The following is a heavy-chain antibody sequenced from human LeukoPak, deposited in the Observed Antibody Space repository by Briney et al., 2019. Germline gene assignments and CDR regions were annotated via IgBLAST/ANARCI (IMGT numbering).Heavy chain of an antibody. J-gene: IGHJ6*02. CDR1: GFTFDDYA. CDR2: FIWNSGSI. Sequence: GRSLRLSCAASGFTFDDYAMHWVRQPPGKGLLWVSGFIWNSGSIGYADSVKGRFTISRDNAKNSLYLQMNSLRAEDTALYYCAKEGMGSGYDLGPYGMDVWGQGTTVTVSS. D-gene: IGHD5-12*01. V-gene: IGHV3-9*01. CDR3: AKEGMGSGYDLGPYGMDV.